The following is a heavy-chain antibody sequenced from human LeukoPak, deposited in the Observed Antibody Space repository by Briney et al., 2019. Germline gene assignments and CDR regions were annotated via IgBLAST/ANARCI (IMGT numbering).Heavy chain of an antibody. CDR3: AVRYGDDSDQAVDY. D-gene: IGHD4-17*01. V-gene: IGHV3-30-3*01. J-gene: IGHJ4*02. CDR2: ISYDGSNK. Sequence: QPGRSLRLSCAASGFTFSSYAMPWVRQAPGKGLEWVAVISYDGSNKYYADSVKGRLTISRDNSKNTLYLQMNSLRAEDTAVYYCAVRYGDDSDQAVDYWGQGTLVTVSS. CDR1: GFTFSSYA.